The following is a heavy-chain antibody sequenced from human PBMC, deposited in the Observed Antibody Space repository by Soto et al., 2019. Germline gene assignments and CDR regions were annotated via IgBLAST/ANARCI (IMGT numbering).Heavy chain of an antibody. CDR3: ARRMVNWPAPP. D-gene: IGHD2-15*01. J-gene: IGHJ5*02. CDR2: INHGGST. CDR1: GGPFSGYQ. V-gene: IGHV4-34*02. Sequence: QVQLQQWGAGLLKPSETLSLTCAVYGGPFSGYQWSWIRQPPRKGLEWIGEINHGGSTHYNPSLRARVTIAIYTSRNQVTLKLHSVTTADPAVFAGARRMVNWPAPPWGQESLNTVS.